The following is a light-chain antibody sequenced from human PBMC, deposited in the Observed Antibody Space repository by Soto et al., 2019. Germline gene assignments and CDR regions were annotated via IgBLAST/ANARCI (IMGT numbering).Light chain of an antibody. CDR3: QQRSNWPPS. CDR2: DAS. V-gene: IGKV3-11*01. J-gene: IGKJ4*01. CDR1: QSVSSY. Sequence: EIVLTQSPATLSLSPGERATLSCRASQSVSSYLAWYQQKPGQAPRLLIYDASNSPTGIPARFSGSGSGTDFTLPISSLEPDDFAVYYCQQRSNWPPSFGGGTKVEIK.